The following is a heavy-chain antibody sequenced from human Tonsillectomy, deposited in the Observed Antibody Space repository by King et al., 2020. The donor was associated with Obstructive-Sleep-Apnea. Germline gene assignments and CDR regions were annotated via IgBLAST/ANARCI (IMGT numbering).Heavy chain of an antibody. CDR3: AKDLGATATILTLDY. J-gene: IGHJ4*02. Sequence: VQLVESGGRVVQPGGSLRLSCAASGFTFSSYAMSWVRQTPGKGLEWGSTISGSGGSTYYVDSVKGRFTISRDNSKNTLYLQMNSLRVEDTAVYYCAKDLGATATILTLDYWGQGTLVTVSS. CDR1: GFTFSSYA. V-gene: IGHV3-23*04. D-gene: IGHD5-24*01. CDR2: ISGSGGST.